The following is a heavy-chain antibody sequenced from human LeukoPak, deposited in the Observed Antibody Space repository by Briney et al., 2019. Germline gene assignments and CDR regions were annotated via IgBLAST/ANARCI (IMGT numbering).Heavy chain of an antibody. J-gene: IGHJ2*01. D-gene: IGHD4-17*01. CDR1: GGSISDYY. V-gene: IGHV4-59*12. Sequence: SETLSLTCTVSGGSISDYYWSWIRQPPGKGLEWIGYIYDIGSTNYNPSLKSRVTISVDTSKNQFSLKLSSVTAADTAVYYCARSCYGVNWYFDLWGRGTLVTVSS. CDR2: IYDIGST. CDR3: ARSCYGVNWYFDL.